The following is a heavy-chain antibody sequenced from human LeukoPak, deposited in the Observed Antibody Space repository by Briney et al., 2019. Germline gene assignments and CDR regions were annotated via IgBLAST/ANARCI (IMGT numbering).Heavy chain of an antibody. D-gene: IGHD3-10*01. Sequence: ASVKVSCKASGYTFTSYGISWVRQAPGRGLEWMGWISAYNGNTNYAQKLQGRVTMTTDTSTSTAYMELRSLRSDDTAVYYCARETYYYGSGSYSAAPDYWGQGTLVTVSS. CDR3: ARETYYYGSGSYSAAPDY. J-gene: IGHJ4*02. V-gene: IGHV1-18*01. CDR2: ISAYNGNT. CDR1: GYTFTSYG.